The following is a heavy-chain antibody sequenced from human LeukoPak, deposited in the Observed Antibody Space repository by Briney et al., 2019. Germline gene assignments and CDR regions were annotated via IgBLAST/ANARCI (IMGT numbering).Heavy chain of an antibody. Sequence: GGSLRLSCTASGFTFGEYAVSWFRRAPGKGLGWVGFIRSKPYGGTTESAASVKGRFSISRDDSGGIAYLQMNSLKTEDTAVYYCARVRYSGVGGRFDAFDIWGQGTMVTVSS. CDR1: GFTFGEYA. CDR3: ARVRYSGVGGRFDAFDI. CDR2: IRSKPYGGTT. J-gene: IGHJ3*02. V-gene: IGHV3-49*03. D-gene: IGHD1-26*01.